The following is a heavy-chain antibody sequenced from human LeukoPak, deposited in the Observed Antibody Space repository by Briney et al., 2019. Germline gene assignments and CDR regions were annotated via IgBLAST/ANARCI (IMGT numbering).Heavy chain of an antibody. D-gene: IGHD3-10*01. CDR2: MYYSGTT. J-gene: IGHJ4*02. CDR1: GASISSSGYY. Sequence: PSETLSLTCTVSGASISSSGYYWGWIRQPPGKGLEWIGSMYYSGTTYYNPSLKSRVTISGDTSKNQFSLKLSSVTAADTAVYYCARRDYGSVTSPDYWGQGTLVTVSS. V-gene: IGHV4-39*01. CDR3: ARRDYGSVTSPDY.